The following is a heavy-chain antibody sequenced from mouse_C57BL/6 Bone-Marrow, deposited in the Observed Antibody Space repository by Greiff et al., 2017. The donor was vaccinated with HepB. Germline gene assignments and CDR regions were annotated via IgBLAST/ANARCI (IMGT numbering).Heavy chain of an antibody. CDR3: ASLYYSNYLYY. V-gene: IGHV5-6*01. J-gene: IGHJ2*01. D-gene: IGHD2-5*01. CDR2: ISSGGSYT. Sequence: VKLVESGGDLVKPGGSLKLSCAASGFTFSSYGMSWVRQTPDKRLEWVATISSGGSYTYYPDSVKGRFTISRDNAKNTLYLQMSSLKSEDTAMYYCASLYYSNYLYYWGQGTTLTVSS. CDR1: GFTFSSYG.